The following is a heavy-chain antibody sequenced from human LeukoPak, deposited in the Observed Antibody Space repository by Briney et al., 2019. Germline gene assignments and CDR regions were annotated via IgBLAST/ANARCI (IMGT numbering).Heavy chain of an antibody. J-gene: IGHJ4*02. CDR1: GFRFSSYA. Sequence: PGRSLRLSCAASGFRFSSYAMHWVRQAPGKGLEWVAVMLYDGSTKYYADSVKGRFTISRDDSKNTLYLQMNSLRAEDTAVYYCVRGDPHKSDWYNNWGQGTLVTVSS. CDR2: MLYDGSTK. CDR3: VRGDPHKSDWYNN. V-gene: IGHV3-30-3*01. D-gene: IGHD6-19*01.